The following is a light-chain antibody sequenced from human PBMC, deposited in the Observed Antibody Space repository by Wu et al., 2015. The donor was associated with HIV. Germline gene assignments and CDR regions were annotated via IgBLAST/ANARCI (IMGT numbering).Light chain of an antibody. V-gene: IGKV3-15*01. CDR2: DAS. CDR3: QQYHHWPPYT. Sequence: EIILTQSPVTLSLSPGESASLSCNSSQSISSNLAWYQQKGGQAPRLLINDASTRATGFPARFTGSGSGTEFTLTISDIQSEDVAIYYCQQYHHWPPYTFGRGTRLEIK. J-gene: IGKJ2*01. CDR1: QSISSN.